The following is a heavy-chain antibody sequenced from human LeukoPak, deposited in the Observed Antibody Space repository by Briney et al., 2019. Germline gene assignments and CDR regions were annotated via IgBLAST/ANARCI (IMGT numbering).Heavy chain of an antibody. CDR1: GFTYSSYA. V-gene: IGHV3-30*04. Sequence: PGGSLRLSCAASGFTYSSYAMHWVRQAPGKGPEWVAVISYDGSNKYYADSVKGRFTISRDNSKNTLYLQMNSLRAEDTAVYYCAKTMVRGVITPYYFDYWGQGTLVTVSS. CDR3: AKTMVRGVITPYYFDY. CDR2: ISYDGSNK. J-gene: IGHJ4*02. D-gene: IGHD3-10*01.